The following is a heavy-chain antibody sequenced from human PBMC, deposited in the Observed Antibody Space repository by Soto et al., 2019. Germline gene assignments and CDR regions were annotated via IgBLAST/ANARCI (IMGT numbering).Heavy chain of an antibody. CDR1: GFTFSSYV. V-gene: IGHV3-23*01. CDR2: ISGRAGST. Sequence: EVQLLESGGGLVQPGGSLRLSCAASGFTFSSYVMSWVRQAPGKGLEWVSAISGRAGSTYYADSVKGRFTISRDNSKKTLYLQMDSLRAEDTAVYYCAKDGELRSFDIWGHGTMVTVSS. D-gene: IGHD1-26*01. J-gene: IGHJ3*02. CDR3: AKDGELRSFDI.